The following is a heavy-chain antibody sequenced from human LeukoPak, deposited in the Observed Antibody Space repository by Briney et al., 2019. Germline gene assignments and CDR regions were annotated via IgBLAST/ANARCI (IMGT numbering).Heavy chain of an antibody. D-gene: IGHD4-17*01. Sequence: GGSLRLSCAASGFTFSSYAMHWVRQAPGKGLEWVAVISYDGSNKYYADPVKGRFTIYRDNSKNTLYLQMNSLRAEDTAVYYCARGGDYGDYVLDYWGQGTLVTVSS. J-gene: IGHJ4*02. CDR3: ARGGDYGDYVLDY. CDR2: ISYDGSNK. V-gene: IGHV3-30-3*01. CDR1: GFTFSSYA.